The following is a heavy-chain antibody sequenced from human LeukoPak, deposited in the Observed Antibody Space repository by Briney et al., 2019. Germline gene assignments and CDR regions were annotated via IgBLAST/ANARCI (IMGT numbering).Heavy chain of an antibody. CDR1: GYSFTSYA. CDR3: AREVLRLDY. D-gene: IGHD3-16*01. V-gene: IGHV7-4-1*02. J-gene: IGHJ4*02. CDR2: INTNTGNP. Sequence: GASVKVSCKASGYSFTSYAMNWVGQAPRHVLEWVGWINTNTGNPTFAQGFTGRFVFSLDTSVSTAYLQISSLKAEDTAVYYCAREVLRLDYWGQGTLVTVSS.